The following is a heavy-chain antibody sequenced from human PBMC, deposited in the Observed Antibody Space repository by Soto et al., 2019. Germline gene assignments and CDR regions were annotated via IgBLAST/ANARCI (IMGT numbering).Heavy chain of an antibody. Sequence: ASVKVSCKASGYTFTSYDIYWVRQATGQGLEWMGWLNPNTGNSGYAQKFQGRVTVTSDTSINTVHMELSSLRSEDTAVYYCARRAETNGWNGFGADKYYFDFWGQGTLVTVSS. D-gene: IGHD1-1*01. CDR1: GYTFTSYD. CDR2: LNPNTGNS. J-gene: IGHJ4*02. CDR3: ARRAETNGWNGFGADKYYFDF. V-gene: IGHV1-8*01.